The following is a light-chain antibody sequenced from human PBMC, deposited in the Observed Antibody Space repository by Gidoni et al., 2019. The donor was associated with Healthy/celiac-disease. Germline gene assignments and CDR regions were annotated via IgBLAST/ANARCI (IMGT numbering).Light chain of an antibody. CDR2: DVS. J-gene: IGLJ1*01. CDR1: SSDVGGYNY. Sequence: QSPLTQPRSVSGSPGQSVTISCTGTSSDVGGYNYVSGYQQHPGKAPKLMIYDVSKRPSGVPDRFSGSKSGNTASLTISGLQAEEEADYYCCSYAGSYTYVFGTGTKVTVL. CDR3: CSYAGSYTYV. V-gene: IGLV2-11*01.